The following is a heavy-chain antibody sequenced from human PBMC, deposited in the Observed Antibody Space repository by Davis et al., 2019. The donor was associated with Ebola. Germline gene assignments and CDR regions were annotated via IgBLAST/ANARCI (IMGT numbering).Heavy chain of an antibody. Sequence: SVKVSCKASGGTFSSYAISWVRQAPGQGLEWMGGIIPIFGTANYAQKFQGRVTITADESTSTAYMELSSLRSEDTAVYYCASTMTTVTTGWFDPWGQGTLVTVSS. CDR1: GGTFSSYA. V-gene: IGHV1-69*13. D-gene: IGHD4-17*01. CDR2: IIPIFGTA. CDR3: ASTMTTVTTGWFDP. J-gene: IGHJ5*02.